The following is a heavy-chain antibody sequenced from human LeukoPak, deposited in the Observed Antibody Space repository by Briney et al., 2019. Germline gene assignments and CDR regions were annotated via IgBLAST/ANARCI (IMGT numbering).Heavy chain of an antibody. J-gene: IGHJ4*02. D-gene: IGHD3-22*01. Sequence: ASVKVSCKASGYTFTGYYMHWVRQAPGQGLEWMGWINPNSGGTNYAQKFQGRVTITADKSTSTAYMELSSLRSEDTAVYYCARDAGDSSGYYYGGSGYWGQGTLVTVSS. CDR2: INPNSGGT. V-gene: IGHV1-2*02. CDR3: ARDAGDSSGYYYGGSGY. CDR1: GYTFTGYY.